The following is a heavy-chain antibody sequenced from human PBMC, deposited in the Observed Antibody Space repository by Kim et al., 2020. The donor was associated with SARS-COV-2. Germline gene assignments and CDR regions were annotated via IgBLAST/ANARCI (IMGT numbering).Heavy chain of an antibody. Sequence: GGSLRLSCAASGFAFSTYSINWVRQAPGKGLEWLSYISSSSSTIYYADSVRGRFTISRDNAENSVYLQMNSLGDEDTAVYYCARVGRSGWTDDYWGQGTLVIVSS. CDR2: ISSSSSTI. J-gene: IGHJ4*02. CDR1: GFAFSTYS. V-gene: IGHV3-48*02. CDR3: ARVGRSGWTDDY. D-gene: IGHD6-19*01.